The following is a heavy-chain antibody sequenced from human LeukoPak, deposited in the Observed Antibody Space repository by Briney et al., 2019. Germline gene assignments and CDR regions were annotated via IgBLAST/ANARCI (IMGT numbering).Heavy chain of an antibody. Sequence: PSETLSLTCAVFGGSFSGYYWSWIRQSPEKGLEWIGEMSHTGATNYNPSLKSRVTVSVDTSKKQFSLNLRSVTAADTAVYYCARDLRGSSIAARKYSYYGMDVWGQGTTVTVSS. D-gene: IGHD6-6*01. CDR2: MSHTGAT. CDR3: ARDLRGSSIAARKYSYYGMDV. V-gene: IGHV4-34*01. CDR1: GGSFSGYY. J-gene: IGHJ6*02.